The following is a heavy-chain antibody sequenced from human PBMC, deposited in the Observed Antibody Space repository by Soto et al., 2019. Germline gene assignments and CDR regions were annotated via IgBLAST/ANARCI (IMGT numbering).Heavy chain of an antibody. J-gene: IGHJ5*02. D-gene: IGHD6-13*01. V-gene: IGHV4-4*07. CDR2: IYTSGST. CDR3: ARGKGIATAGPWWFDP. CDR1: GGSISSYY. Sequence: SETLSLTCTVSGGSISSYYWSWIRQPAGKGLEWIGRIYTSGSTNYNPSLKSRVTMSVDTSKNQFSLKLSSVTAADTAVYYCARGKGIATAGPWWFDPWGQGTLVTVYS.